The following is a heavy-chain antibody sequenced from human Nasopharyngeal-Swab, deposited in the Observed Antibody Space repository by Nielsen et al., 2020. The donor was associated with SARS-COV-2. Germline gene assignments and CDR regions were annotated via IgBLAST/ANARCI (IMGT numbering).Heavy chain of an antibody. CDR2: IIAYNGNT. V-gene: IGHV1-18*01. Sequence: ASAKVSCKASSYTFTSYCISWLRQPPGQGLEWMGCIIAYNGNTNSAQKLQGRVTMTTDTSTSTAYMELRSLRSDDTAVYYCARALPYYYDSSGYRPYYYFDYWGQGTLVTVSS. CDR1: SYTFTSYC. D-gene: IGHD3-22*01. CDR3: ARALPYYYDSSGYRPYYYFDY. J-gene: IGHJ4*02.